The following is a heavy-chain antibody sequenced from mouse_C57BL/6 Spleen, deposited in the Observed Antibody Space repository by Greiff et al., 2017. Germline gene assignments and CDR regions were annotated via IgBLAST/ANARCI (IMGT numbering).Heavy chain of an antibody. V-gene: IGHV1-18*01. CDR2: INPNNGGT. J-gene: IGHJ4*01. CDR1: GYTFTDYN. CDR3: ARGAYYYGSSLHYAMDY. D-gene: IGHD1-1*01. Sequence: VQLQQSGPELVKPGASVKIPCKASGYTFTDYNMDWVKQSHGKSLEWIGDINPNNGGTIYNQKFKGKATLTVDKSSSTAYMELRSLTSEDTAVYYCARGAYYYGSSLHYAMDYWGQGTSVTVSS.